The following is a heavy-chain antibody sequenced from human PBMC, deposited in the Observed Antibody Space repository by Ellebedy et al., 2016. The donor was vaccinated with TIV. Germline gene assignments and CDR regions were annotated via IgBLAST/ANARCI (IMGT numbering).Heavy chain of an antibody. CDR3: AREGVGWSDALDI. D-gene: IGHD3-3*01. V-gene: IGHV1-46*01. J-gene: IGHJ3*02. CDR1: GYTFPIYY. Sequence: ASVKVSCXASGYTFPIYYIHWVRQAPGQGLEWMGIINPRSGTTSNARRFQGRVTMTRDTSTSTVFMDLSSLSSEDTAVYYCAREGVGWSDALDIWGQGTTVTVSS. CDR2: INPRSGTT.